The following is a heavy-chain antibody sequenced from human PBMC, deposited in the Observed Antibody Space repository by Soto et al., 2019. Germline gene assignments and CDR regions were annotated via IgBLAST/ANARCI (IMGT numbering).Heavy chain of an antibody. CDR3: ARRTTDSLWVYYYLMDV. J-gene: IGHJ6*03. Sequence: SETLSLTCTVSGASISSYYWSWIRQPPGKGLEWIGYIYYSGSTNYNPSLKSRVTISVDTSKNQFSLKLSSVTAADTAVYYCARRTTDSLWVYYYLMDVWGKGTTVTGSS. CDR2: IYYSGST. CDR1: GASISSYY. V-gene: IGHV4-59*01. D-gene: IGHD4-17*01.